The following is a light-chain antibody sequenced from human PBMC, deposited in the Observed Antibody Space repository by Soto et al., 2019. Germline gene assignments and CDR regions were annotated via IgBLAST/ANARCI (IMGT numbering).Light chain of an antibody. CDR3: SSYAGSNNCDVL. J-gene: IGLJ2*01. CDR1: SSDVGGYNY. V-gene: IGLV2-8*01. Sequence: QSALTQPPSASGSPGQSVTISCTGTSSDVGGYNYVSWYQQHPGKAPKLMIYEVSKRPSGVPNRFSGSKTGNTASLTVSGLQVEDDAECYCSSYAGSNNCDVLFLRGTMLT. CDR2: EVS.